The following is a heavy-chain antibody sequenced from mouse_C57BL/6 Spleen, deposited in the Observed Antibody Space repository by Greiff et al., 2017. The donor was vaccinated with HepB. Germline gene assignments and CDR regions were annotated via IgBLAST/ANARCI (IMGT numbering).Heavy chain of an antibody. CDR3: ARNGYDGNYFDY. Sequence: VQLQQSGAELARPGASVKMSCKASGYTFTSYTMHWVKQRPGQGLEWIGYINPSSGYTKYNQKFKDKATLTADKSSSTAYMQLSSLTSEDSAVYDCARNGYDGNYFDYWGQGTTLTVSS. D-gene: IGHD2-2*01. V-gene: IGHV1-4*01. J-gene: IGHJ2*01. CDR1: GYTFTSYT. CDR2: INPSSGYT.